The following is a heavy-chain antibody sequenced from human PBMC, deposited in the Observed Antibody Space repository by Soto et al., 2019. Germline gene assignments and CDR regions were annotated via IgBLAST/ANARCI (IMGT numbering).Heavy chain of an antibody. J-gene: IGHJ4*02. CDR3: ARATRASSLFDY. V-gene: IGHV3-66*01. CDR2: IYSGGST. Sequence: VQLVESGGGLVQPGGSLRLSCAASGFTVSSNYMSWVRQAPGKGLEWVSVIYSGGSTYYADSVKGRFTISRDNSKNTLYLQMNSLRAEDTAVYYCARATRASSLFDYWGQGTLVTVSS. CDR1: GFTVSSNY.